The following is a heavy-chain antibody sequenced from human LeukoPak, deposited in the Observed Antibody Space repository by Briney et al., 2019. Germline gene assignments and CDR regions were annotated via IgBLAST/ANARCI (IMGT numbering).Heavy chain of an antibody. Sequence: ASVKVSFTASGYTFTSHYMHWVRQAPGQGLEWMGIINPSSGSTTYAQKFQGRVTMTRDTSTSTVYMDLSSLRSEDTAIYYCARDPYTSSLFDYWGQGTLVTVSS. V-gene: IGHV1-46*01. CDR1: GYTFTSHY. CDR3: ARDPYTSSLFDY. CDR2: INPSSGST. J-gene: IGHJ4*02. D-gene: IGHD6-6*01.